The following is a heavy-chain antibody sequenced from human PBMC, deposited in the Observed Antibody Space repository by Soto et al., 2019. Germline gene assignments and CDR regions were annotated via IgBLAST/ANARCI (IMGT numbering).Heavy chain of an antibody. CDR3: ASGLYSGSYLPFDY. CDR2: IIPIFGTA. Sequence: SVKVSCKASGGTFSSYAISWVRQAPGQGLEWMGGIIPIFGTANYAQKFQGRVTITADESTSTAYMELSSLRSEDTAVYYCASGLYSGSYLPFDYWGQGTLVTVSS. J-gene: IGHJ4*02. CDR1: GGTFSSYA. D-gene: IGHD1-26*01. V-gene: IGHV1-69*13.